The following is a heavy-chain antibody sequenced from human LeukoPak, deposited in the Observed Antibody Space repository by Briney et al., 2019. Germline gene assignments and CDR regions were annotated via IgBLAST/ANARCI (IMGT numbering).Heavy chain of an antibody. CDR1: GFTFSSYA. CDR3: AKVQHPVLWYFDY. V-gene: IGHV3-23*01. Sequence: GGSLRLSCAASGFTFSSYAMSWVRQAPGKGLECVSAISGSGGSTYYADSVKGRFTISRDNSKNTLYLQMNSLRAEDTAVYYCAKVQHPVLWYFDYWGQGTLVTVSS. J-gene: IGHJ4*02. CDR2: ISGSGGST. D-gene: IGHD2-21*01.